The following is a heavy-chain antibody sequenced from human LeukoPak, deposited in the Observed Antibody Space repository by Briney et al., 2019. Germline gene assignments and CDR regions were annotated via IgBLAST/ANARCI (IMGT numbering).Heavy chain of an antibody. V-gene: IGHV3-11*01. CDR3: ARGGDYAGVAALLDL. CDR1: GFTFSDHY. D-gene: IGHD4-23*01. J-gene: IGHJ4*02. CDR2: ISTRAAIT. Sequence: GGSLRLSCVASGFTFSDHYMSWIRQAPGKGLEWIAYISTRAAITYYVDSVKGRFTISADNAENSLYLQMNSLRPDDTALYYCARGGDYAGVAALLDLWGQGTPVTVSS.